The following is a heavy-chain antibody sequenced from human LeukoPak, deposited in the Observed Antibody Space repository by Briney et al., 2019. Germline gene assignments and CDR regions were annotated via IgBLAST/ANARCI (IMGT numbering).Heavy chain of an antibody. D-gene: IGHD3-16*01. CDR3: TRRYDSSASSFDF. V-gene: IGHV3-74*01. Sequence: PGGSLRLSCAASGFTFSRYWMYWVRQAPGKGLVWVSHIKSDGSSTTYADSVKGRFTISRDNAKNTLYLQMNNLRAEDTAVYYCTRRYDSSASSFDFWGQGILVTVSS. CDR2: IKSDGSST. J-gene: IGHJ4*02. CDR1: GFTFSRYW.